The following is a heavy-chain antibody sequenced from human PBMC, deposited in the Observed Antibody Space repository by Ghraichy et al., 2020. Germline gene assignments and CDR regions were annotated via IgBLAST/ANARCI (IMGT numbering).Heavy chain of an antibody. CDR3: ASNPYGGNDDWYFDL. J-gene: IGHJ2*01. D-gene: IGHD4-23*01. V-gene: IGHV1-46*01. CDR2: INPSGGST. CDR1: GYTFTSYY. Sequence: ASVKVSCKASGYTFTSYYMHWVRQAPGQGLEWMGIINPSGGSTSYAQKFQGRVTMTRDTFTSTVYMELSSLRSEDTAVYYCASNPYGGNDDWYFDLWGRGTLVTVSS.